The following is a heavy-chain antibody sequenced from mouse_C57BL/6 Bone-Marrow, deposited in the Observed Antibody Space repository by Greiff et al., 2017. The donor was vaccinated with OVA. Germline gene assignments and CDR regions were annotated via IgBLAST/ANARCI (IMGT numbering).Heavy chain of an antibody. CDR3: ASLRRRGYYAMDY. Sequence: VQLQQSGPELVKPGASVKMSCKASGYTFTDYNMHWVKQSHGKSLEWIGYINPNNGGTSYNQKFKGKATLTVNKSSSTAYMELRSLTSEDSAVYYCASLRRRGYYAMDYWGQGTSVTVAS. D-gene: IGHD2-12*01. V-gene: IGHV1-22*01. J-gene: IGHJ4*01. CDR1: GYTFTDYN. CDR2: INPNNGGT.